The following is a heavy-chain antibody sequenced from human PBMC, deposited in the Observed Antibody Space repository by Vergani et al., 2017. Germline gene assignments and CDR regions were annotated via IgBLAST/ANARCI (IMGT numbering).Heavy chain of an antibody. CDR2: ISSSGSTI. V-gene: IGHV3-48*03. J-gene: IGHJ6*02. CDR3: ARDDSSSWSDYYYYGMDV. D-gene: IGHD6-13*01. Sequence: EVQLVESGGGLVQPGGSLRLSCAASGFTFSSYEMNWVRQAPGKGLEWVSYISSSGSTIYYADSVKGRFTISRDNAKNSLYLQMNSLRAEDTAVYYCARDDSSSWSDYYYYGMDVWGQGTTVTVS. CDR1: GFTFSSYE.